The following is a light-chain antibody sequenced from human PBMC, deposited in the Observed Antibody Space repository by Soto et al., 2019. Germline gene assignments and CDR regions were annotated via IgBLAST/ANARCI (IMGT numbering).Light chain of an antibody. V-gene: IGKV3-15*01. Sequence: EIVMTQSQATLSVSPGERDTLSCRASQSVSSNLAWYQQKPCQAPRLLIYGASTRATGIPARFSGSGSGTEFTLTISSLQSEDFAVYYCQQYNNWLITFGQGTRLEIK. CDR1: QSVSSN. CDR3: QQYNNWLIT. J-gene: IGKJ5*01. CDR2: GAS.